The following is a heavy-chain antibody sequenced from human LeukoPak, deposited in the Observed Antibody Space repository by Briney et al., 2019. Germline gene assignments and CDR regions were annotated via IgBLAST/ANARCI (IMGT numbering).Heavy chain of an antibody. CDR3: AKAGGWNAVAGTPYYFDY. V-gene: IGHV3-7*01. CDR2: IKQDGSEK. J-gene: IGHJ4*02. D-gene: IGHD6-19*01. Sequence: ETLSLTCTVSGGSLASYYWSWIRQPPGKGLEWVANIKQDGSEKYYVDSVKGRFTISRDNAKNSLYLQMNSLRAEDTAVYYCAKAGGWNAVAGTPYYFDYWGQGPRSPSPQ. CDR1: GGSLASYY.